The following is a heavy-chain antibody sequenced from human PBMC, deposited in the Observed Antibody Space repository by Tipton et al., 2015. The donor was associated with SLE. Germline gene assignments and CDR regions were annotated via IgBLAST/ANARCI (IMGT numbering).Heavy chain of an antibody. CDR2: IYYTGST. CDR1: GDSIISHY. J-gene: IGHJ4*02. Sequence: TLSLTCTVSGDSIISHYWSWIRQPPGKGLEWLGYIYYTGSTNYNPSLKSRVTMTRDTSTSTVYLEVSSLQSEDTAVYYCARDLRYGDYRFDYWGQGTLVTVSS. CDR3: ARDLRYGDYRFDY. V-gene: IGHV4-59*11. D-gene: IGHD4-17*01.